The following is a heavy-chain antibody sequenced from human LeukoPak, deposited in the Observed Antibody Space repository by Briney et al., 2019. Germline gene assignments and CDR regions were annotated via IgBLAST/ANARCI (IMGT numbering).Heavy chain of an antibody. D-gene: IGHD6-6*01. CDR2: INPNTGGT. J-gene: IGHJ4*02. Sequence: ASVKVSCKASGYTFTSYAMNWVRQAPGQGLEWMGWINPNTGGTNYAQKFQGRVTMTTDTSISTAYMELSSLRSDDTAVYYCASGPSDLGSSSQYWGQGTLVTVSS. CDR3: ASGPSDLGSSSQY. CDR1: GYTFTSYA. V-gene: IGHV1-2*02.